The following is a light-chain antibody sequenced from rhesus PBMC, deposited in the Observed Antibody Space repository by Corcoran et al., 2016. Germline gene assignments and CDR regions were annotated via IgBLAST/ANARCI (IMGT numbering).Light chain of an antibody. CDR3: QQGYSTPWT. V-gene: IGKV1-33*02. J-gene: IGKJ1*01. CDR1: QGISNA. CDR2: AAS. Sequence: DIQMSQSPSSLSASVGDKVTITCRASQGISNALAWYQQKPGKAPKLLFYAASSLESGVPSRFSGSRSRTDFTLTISSLQPGDFATYYCQQGYSTPWTFGQGTKVEIK.